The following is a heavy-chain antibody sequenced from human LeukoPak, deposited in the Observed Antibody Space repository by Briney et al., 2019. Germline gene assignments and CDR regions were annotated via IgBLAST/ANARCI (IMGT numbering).Heavy chain of an antibody. CDR1: GGPINSGGYY. CDR3: ARNGGGTAKGWRFAFNI. CDR2: IYYSGST. V-gene: IGHV4-31*03. J-gene: IGHJ3*02. Sequence: PSETLSLTRTVSGGPINSGGYYWSWIRQHPGKGLEWIGYIYYSGSTYYNPSLKSRVTISVDTSKNQFSLKLSYVTAADTAVYYCARNGGGTAKGWRFAFNIWGQGTMVTVSS. D-gene: IGHD5-18*01.